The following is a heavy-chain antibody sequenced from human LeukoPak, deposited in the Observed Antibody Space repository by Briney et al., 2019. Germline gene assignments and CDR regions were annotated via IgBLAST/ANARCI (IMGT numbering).Heavy chain of an antibody. CDR3: AETYYDFWSGYYTEIQLFGIIDY. Sequence: GGSLRLSCAASGFTFCSYGMHRVRQAPGKGLEWVAVISYDGSNKYYADSVKGRFTISRDNSKNTLYLQMNSLRAEDTAVYYCAETYYDFWSGYYTEIQLFGIIDYWGQGTLVTVSS. V-gene: IGHV3-30*03. J-gene: IGHJ4*02. CDR2: ISYDGSNK. D-gene: IGHD3-3*01. CDR1: GFTFCSYG.